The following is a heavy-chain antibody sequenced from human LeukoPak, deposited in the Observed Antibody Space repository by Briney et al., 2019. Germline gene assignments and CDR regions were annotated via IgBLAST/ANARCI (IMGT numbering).Heavy chain of an antibody. CDR3: ARLGATVTTFDY. V-gene: IGHV4-39*01. D-gene: IGHD4-17*01. CDR1: GGSISSSSYY. CDR2: IYYSGST. Sequence: SETLSLTCTVSGGSISSSSYYWGWIRQPPGKGLEWIGSIYYSGSTYYNPSLKSRVTISVDTYKNQFSLKLSSVTAADTAVYYCARLGATVTTFDYWGQGTLVTVSS. J-gene: IGHJ4*02.